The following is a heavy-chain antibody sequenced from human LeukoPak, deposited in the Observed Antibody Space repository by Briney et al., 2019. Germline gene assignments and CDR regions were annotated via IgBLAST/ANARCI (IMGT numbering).Heavy chain of an antibody. CDR3: ARPKGYYGSGSYYLHYYYYMDV. D-gene: IGHD3-10*01. J-gene: IGHJ6*03. CDR1: GGSFSGYY. V-gene: IGHV4-34*01. Sequence: SETLSLTCAVYGGSFSGYYWSWIRQPPGKGLEWIGEINHSGSTNYNPSLKSRVTISVDTSKNQFSLKLSPVTAADTAVYYCARPKGYYGSGSYYLHYYYYMDVWGKGTTVTISS. CDR2: INHSGST.